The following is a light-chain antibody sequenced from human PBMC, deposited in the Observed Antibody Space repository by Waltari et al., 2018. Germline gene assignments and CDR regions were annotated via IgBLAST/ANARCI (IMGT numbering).Light chain of an antibody. CDR1: HRDVGGYTY. Sequence: QSALTQPASQSGSPGQSITISCTGIHRDVGGYTYDSWYQQHPGKAPKVMIYDVGYRPSGVSSRFSGSKSGNTASLTISGLQAEDEADYYCTSYASSSTLVFGGGTKLTVL. V-gene: IGLV2-14*03. CDR2: DVG. CDR3: TSYASSSTLV. J-gene: IGLJ2*01.